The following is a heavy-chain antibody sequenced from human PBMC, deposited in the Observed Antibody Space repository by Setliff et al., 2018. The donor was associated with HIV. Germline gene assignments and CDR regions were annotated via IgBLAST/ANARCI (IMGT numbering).Heavy chain of an antibody. Sequence: SETLSLTCSISGGSISFYYWNWLRQTPGKGLEWIAYTFDNGNTHYNPSLKSRLLISIDTSKKQFSLRLSSVTAADTAMYYCARAGSAGRLRAIDSWAQGTLVTVSS. V-gene: IGHV4-59*01. J-gene: IGHJ4*02. CDR3: ARAGSAGRLRAIDS. CDR2: TFDNGNT. D-gene: IGHD6-13*01. CDR1: GGSISFYY.